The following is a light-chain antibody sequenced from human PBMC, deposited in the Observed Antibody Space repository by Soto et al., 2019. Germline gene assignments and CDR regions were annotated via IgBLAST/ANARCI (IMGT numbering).Light chain of an antibody. CDR2: AAS. J-gene: IGKJ1*01. CDR3: QHYNSYGT. V-gene: IGKV1-39*01. Sequence: DIQMTQSPSSLSASVGDRVTITCRASQNITTYLSWYQQRPGKVPKLLIYAASSLQSGVPSRFSGSGSGTDFTLTIRSLQPEDFATYYCQHYNSYGTLGQGTKVDIK. CDR1: QNITTY.